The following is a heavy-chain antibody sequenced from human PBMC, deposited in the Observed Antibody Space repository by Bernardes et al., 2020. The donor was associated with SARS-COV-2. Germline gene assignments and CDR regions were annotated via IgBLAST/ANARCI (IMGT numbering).Heavy chain of an antibody. D-gene: IGHD1-26*01. CDR2: INTDGSTT. CDR3: TRDIGGAASY. CDR1: GFIFSSYW. J-gene: IGHJ4*02. Sequence: GGSLRLSCVPSGFIFSSYWMHWVRQAPGKGLAWVSRINTDGSTTNYADSVKGRFTISRDNAKNTLYLEMNSLRVEDTAVYYCTRDIGGAASYWGQGTLVTVSS. V-gene: IGHV3-74*01.